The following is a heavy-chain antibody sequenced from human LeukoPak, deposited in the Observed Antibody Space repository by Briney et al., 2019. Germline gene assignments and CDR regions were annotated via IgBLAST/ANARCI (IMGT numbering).Heavy chain of an antibody. CDR1: GFTCSICH. J-gene: IGHJ4*02. CDR3: AKERSAAPWGQQLPSLDY. CDR2: TDTGGDK. D-gene: IGHD6-13*01. Sequence: GGSLRFSCAASGFTCSICHMHWVRQPTGKGLEWVSCTDTGGDKDYAGSVKGRLTISRENAKDSLYLQMKTLRAGDTAVYYCAKERSAAPWGQQLPSLDYSGRGNLVTVSS. V-gene: IGHV3-13*04.